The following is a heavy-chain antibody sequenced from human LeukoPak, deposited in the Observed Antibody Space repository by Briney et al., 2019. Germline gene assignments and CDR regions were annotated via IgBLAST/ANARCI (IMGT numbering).Heavy chain of an antibody. Sequence: KSGGSLRLSCAASGFTFSSYSMNWVRQAPGKGLEWVSSISSSSSYIYYADSVKGRFTISRDNAKNSLYLQMNSLRAEDTAVYYCARNIAARAEGKAFDIWGQGTMVTVSS. J-gene: IGHJ3*02. CDR3: ARNIAARAEGKAFDI. CDR1: GFTFSSYS. CDR2: ISSSSSYI. V-gene: IGHV3-21*01. D-gene: IGHD6-6*01.